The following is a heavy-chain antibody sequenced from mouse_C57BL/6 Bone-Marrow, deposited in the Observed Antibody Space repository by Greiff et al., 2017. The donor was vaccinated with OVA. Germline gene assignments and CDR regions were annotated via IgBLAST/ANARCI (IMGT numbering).Heavy chain of an antibody. CDR1: GFTFSSYG. D-gene: IGHD1-1*01. CDR2: ISSGGSYT. J-gene: IGHJ2*01. V-gene: IGHV5-6*01. Sequence: EVKLQESGGDLVKPGGSLKLSCAASGFTFSSYGMSWVRQTPDKRLEWVATISSGGSYTYYPDSVKGRFTISRDNAKNTLYLQMSSLKSEDTAMHYCARHYYGSSYYWGQGTTLTVSS. CDR3: ARHYYGSSYY.